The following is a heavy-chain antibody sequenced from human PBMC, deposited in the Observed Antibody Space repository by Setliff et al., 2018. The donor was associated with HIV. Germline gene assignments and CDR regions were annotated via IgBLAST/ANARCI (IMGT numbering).Heavy chain of an antibody. CDR3: AADAAAAYSGSYAY. CDR1: GFTVSSNY. D-gene: IGHD1-26*01. J-gene: IGHJ4*02. Sequence: GGSLRLSCAASGFTVSSNYMSWVRQAPGKGLEWVSVIYSGGSTYYADSVKGRFTISRDNSKNTLYLQMNSLRAEDTAVYYCAADAAAAYSGSYAYWGQGTLVTVSS. V-gene: IGHV3-53*01. CDR2: IYSGGST.